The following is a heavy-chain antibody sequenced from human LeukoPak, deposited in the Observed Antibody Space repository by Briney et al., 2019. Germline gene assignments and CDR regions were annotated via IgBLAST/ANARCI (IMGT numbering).Heavy chain of an antibody. Sequence: VASEKVSCKASGYTFTNNYLHWVRQAPGQGLEWMGMIYPRDGSTSYAQNFQGRVTVTRDTSTTTVHMELRGLRSEDTAVYYCARDQEGFDYWGQGTVVTVSS. CDR3: ARDQEGFDY. V-gene: IGHV1-46*01. CDR2: IYPRDGST. J-gene: IGHJ4*02. CDR1: GYTFTNNY.